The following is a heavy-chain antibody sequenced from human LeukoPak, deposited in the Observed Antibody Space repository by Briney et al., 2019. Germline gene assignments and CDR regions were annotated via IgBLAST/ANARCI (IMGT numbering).Heavy chain of an antibody. CDR2: ISGSGGST. J-gene: IGHJ4*02. V-gene: IGHV3-23*01. Sequence: QPGGSLRPSCAASGFTFSSYAMSWVRQAPGKGLEWVSAISGSGGSTYYADSVKGRFTISRDNSKNTLYLQMNSLRAEDTAVYYCAKYYYGSGTPFFDYWGQGTLVTVSS. D-gene: IGHD3-10*01. CDR1: GFTFSSYA. CDR3: AKYYYGSGTPFFDY.